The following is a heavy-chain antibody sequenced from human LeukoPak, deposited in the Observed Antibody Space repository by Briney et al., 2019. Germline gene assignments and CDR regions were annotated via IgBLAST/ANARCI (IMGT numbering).Heavy chain of an antibody. J-gene: IGHJ4*02. CDR2: INPNSGGT. Sequence: HRASVKVSCKASGYTFTGYYMHWVRQAPGQGLEWMGWINPNSGGTNYARKFQGRVTMTRDTSISTAYMELSRLRSDDTAVYYCARGDYYDSSGYPEFDYWGQGTLVTVSS. CDR1: GYTFTGYY. V-gene: IGHV1-2*02. D-gene: IGHD3-22*01. CDR3: ARGDYYDSSGYPEFDY.